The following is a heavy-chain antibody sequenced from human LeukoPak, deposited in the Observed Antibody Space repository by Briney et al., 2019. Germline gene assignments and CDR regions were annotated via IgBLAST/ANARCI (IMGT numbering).Heavy chain of an antibody. CDR1: VFTFSSHW. CDR2: INADGSGT. Sequence: PGGSLRLSCAASVFTFSSHWMHWVRQAPEKGLVGVAHINADGSGTYYAASVKGRFTISRDNAKNTLYLQMHSLTAEDTAVYYCVRGALRDFSYNSCTRGNWFDPWGQGTLVTVSS. V-gene: IGHV3-74*01. J-gene: IGHJ5*02. D-gene: IGHD6-6*01. CDR3: VRGALRDFSYNSCTRGNWFDP.